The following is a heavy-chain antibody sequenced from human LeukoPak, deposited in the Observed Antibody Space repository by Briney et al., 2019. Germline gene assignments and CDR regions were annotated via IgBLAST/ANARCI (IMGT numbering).Heavy chain of an antibody. J-gene: IGHJ3*02. CDR1: GGSISSGDYY. Sequence: PSETLSLTCTVSGGSISSGDYYWSWIRQPPGKGLEWIGYIYYSGSTYYNPSLKSRVTISVDTSKNQFSLKLSSVTAADTAVYYCARIAAASAPAFDIWGQGTMVTVSS. V-gene: IGHV4-61*08. CDR2: IYYSGST. CDR3: ARIAAASAPAFDI. D-gene: IGHD6-13*01.